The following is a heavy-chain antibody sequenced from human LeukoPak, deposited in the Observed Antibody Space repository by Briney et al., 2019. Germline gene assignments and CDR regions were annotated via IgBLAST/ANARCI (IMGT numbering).Heavy chain of an antibody. CDR3: TSWVAAIRDYLDY. D-gene: IGHD2-15*01. Sequence: PGGSLRLSCAASGFTFSGSAMHWVRQASGKGLEWVGRIRSKANSYATAYAASVKGRFAISRDDSKNTAYLQMNSLKTEDTAVYYCTSWVAAIRDYLDYWGQGTLVTVSS. J-gene: IGHJ4*02. CDR1: GFTFSGSA. CDR2: IRSKANSYAT. V-gene: IGHV3-73*01.